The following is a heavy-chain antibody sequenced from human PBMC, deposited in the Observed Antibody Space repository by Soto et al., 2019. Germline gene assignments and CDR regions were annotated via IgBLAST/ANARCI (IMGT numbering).Heavy chain of an antibody. D-gene: IGHD2-2*02. CDR3: ARKSHSIEVVPAAVLGPCTWFDP. J-gene: IGHJ5*02. Sequence: QVQLVQSGAEVKKPGSSVKVSCKASGDTVSTHAISWVRQAPGQGLEWIGGIIPIFGTKYARKFLDRVIPTAEESTSTAYMELSGLRSEDTAVYYFARKSHSIEVVPAAVLGPCTWFDPWGQGTLVTVSS. CDR2: IIPIFGT. CDR1: GDTVSTHA. V-gene: IGHV1-69*01.